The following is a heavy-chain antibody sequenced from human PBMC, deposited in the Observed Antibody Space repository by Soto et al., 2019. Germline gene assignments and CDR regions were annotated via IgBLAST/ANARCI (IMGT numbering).Heavy chain of an antibody. CDR2: SSHSVRT. CDR1: GGSIRSGGYS. Sequence: SEPRSLTCAVSGGSIRSGGYSWSWIRQPTGKGIEWIGYSSHSVRTYYNPSLKSCVTISVEWYKSEFSLNLSSVTASDTAVYYCARAPACDIWGQGTMVSVSS. J-gene: IGHJ3*02. V-gene: IGHV4-30-2*01. CDR3: ARAPACDI.